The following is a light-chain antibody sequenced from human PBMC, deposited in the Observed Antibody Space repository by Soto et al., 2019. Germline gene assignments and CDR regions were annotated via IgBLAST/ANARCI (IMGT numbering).Light chain of an antibody. V-gene: IGLV2-14*03. Sequence: QYVLTQPASVSGSPGQSITISCTGTSSDVGAYNFVSWHQQHPGKAAKLMIYNVYDRPSGISYRFSGSKSGNTASLTISGLQGEDEADYYCSAYTVSRTYVFGTGTKVTLL. CDR3: SAYTVSRTYV. J-gene: IGLJ1*01. CDR2: NVY. CDR1: SSDVGAYNF.